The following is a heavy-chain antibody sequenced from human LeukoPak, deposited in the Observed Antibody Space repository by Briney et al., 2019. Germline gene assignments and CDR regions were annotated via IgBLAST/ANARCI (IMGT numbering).Heavy chain of an antibody. CDR2: IWYDGSNK. Sequence: GGSLRLSCAASGFTFSSYGMHWVRQAPGKGLEWVAVIWYDGSNKYYADSVKGRFTISRDNSKNTLYLQMNSLRAEDTAVYYCARGRWDIVVVPDAIYGMDVWGQGTTVTVSS. J-gene: IGHJ6*02. V-gene: IGHV3-33*01. D-gene: IGHD2-2*02. CDR1: GFTFSSYG. CDR3: ARGRWDIVVVPDAIYGMDV.